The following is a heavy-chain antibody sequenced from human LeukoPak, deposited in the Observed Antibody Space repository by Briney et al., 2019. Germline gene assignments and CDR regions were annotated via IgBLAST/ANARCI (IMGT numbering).Heavy chain of an antibody. J-gene: IGHJ4*02. V-gene: IGHV4-59*01. Sequence: PSETLSLTCTVSGGSISSDYWSCIRQPPGKGLEWIGYIYYSGSTNYNPSLKSRVTISVDTSKNQFSLKLSSVTAADTAVYYCARGMGGYSYVWAFEYWGQGTLVTASS. CDR3: ARGMGGYSYVWAFEY. CDR1: GGSISSDY. D-gene: IGHD5-18*01. CDR2: IYYSGST.